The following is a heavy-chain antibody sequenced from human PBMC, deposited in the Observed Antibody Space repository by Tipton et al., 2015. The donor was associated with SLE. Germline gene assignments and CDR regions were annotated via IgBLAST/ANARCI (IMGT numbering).Heavy chain of an antibody. Sequence: SLRLSCAASGFTFDDYTMHWVRQAPGKGLEWVSDISGSGGSTYYADSVKGRFTISRDNSKNTLYLQMNSLRAEDTAVYYCAKADPPGCGGYCYSEYYFVYWGQGTLVTVSS. V-gene: IGHV3-23*01. CDR2: ISGSGGST. CDR3: AKADPPGCGGYCYSEYYFVY. D-gene: IGHD2-21*01. CDR1: GFTFDDYT. J-gene: IGHJ4*02.